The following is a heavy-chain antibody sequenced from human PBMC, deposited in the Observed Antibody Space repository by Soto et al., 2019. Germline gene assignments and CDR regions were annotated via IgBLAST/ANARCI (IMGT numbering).Heavy chain of an antibody. V-gene: IGHV3-48*01. CDR3: APGGLYYYGSGSYFRGGYYYGMDV. CDR1: GFTFSSYS. CDR2: ISSSSSSR. Sequence: GGSLRLSCVASGFTFSSYSMNWVRQAPGKGLEWVSYISSSSSSRYYADSVKGRFTISRDNAKNTLYLQMNSLRAEDTAVYYCAPGGLYYYGSGSYFRGGYYYGMDVWGQGTTVTVSS. D-gene: IGHD3-10*01. J-gene: IGHJ6*02.